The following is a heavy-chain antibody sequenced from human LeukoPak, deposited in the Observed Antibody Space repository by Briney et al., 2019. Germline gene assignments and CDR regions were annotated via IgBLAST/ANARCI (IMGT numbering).Heavy chain of an antibody. D-gene: IGHD6-13*01. Sequence: GGSLRLSCAASGFTFSSFAMSWVRQAPGKGLEWVSAISTSVGSTYYADSVKGRFTISRDNSKNTLYLQMNSLRAEDTAVYYCAKDYSSNWYNWFDPWGQGTLVTISS. CDR1: GFTFSSFA. J-gene: IGHJ5*02. CDR3: AKDYSSNWYNWFDP. CDR2: ISTSVGST. V-gene: IGHV3-23*01.